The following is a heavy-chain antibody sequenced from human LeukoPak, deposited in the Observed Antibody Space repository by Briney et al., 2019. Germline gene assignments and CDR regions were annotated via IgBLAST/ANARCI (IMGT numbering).Heavy chain of an antibody. J-gene: IGHJ4*02. V-gene: IGHV4-39*07. CDR3: TRAVITFGASVAKGFDC. Sequence: PSETLSLTCTVSGGSISSSSYYWGWIRQPPGKRLEWIGSIYYSGSTYYNPSLKSRVTISVDTSKNQFSLNLSSVTAADTAVYYCTRAVITFGASVAKGFDCWGQGTLVTVSS. D-gene: IGHD3-16*01. CDR1: GGSISSSSYY. CDR2: IYYSGST.